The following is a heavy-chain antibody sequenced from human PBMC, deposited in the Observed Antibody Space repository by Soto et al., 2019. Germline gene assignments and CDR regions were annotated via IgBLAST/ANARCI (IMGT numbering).Heavy chain of an antibody. V-gene: IGHV2-5*02. CDR2: IYWDDDK. CDR3: AHSPGSDTFDI. J-gene: IGHJ3*02. Sequence: QITLKESGPTLVKPTQTLTLTCTFSGFSFSTRGVGVGWIRQPPGKALEWLALIYWDDDKRYSPSLKSRLTITKDTSTNQVVLTMTHMDPVDTATYYCAHSPGSDTFDIWGQGTMVTVSS. CDR1: GFSFSTRGVG. D-gene: IGHD3-10*01.